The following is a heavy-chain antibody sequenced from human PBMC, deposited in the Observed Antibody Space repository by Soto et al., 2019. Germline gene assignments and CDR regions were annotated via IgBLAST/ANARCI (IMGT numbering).Heavy chain of an antibody. CDR1: GYTFTSYA. Sequence: ASVKVSCKASGYTFTSYAMHWVRQAPGQRLEWMGWINAGNGNTKYSQKFQERVSITRDMSTRTAYMELSSLRSEDTAVYYCAAGVTYDGNFDIWGQGTMVTVSS. J-gene: IGHJ3*02. D-gene: IGHD5-12*01. CDR2: INAGNGNT. CDR3: AAGVTYDGNFDI. V-gene: IGHV1-3*01.